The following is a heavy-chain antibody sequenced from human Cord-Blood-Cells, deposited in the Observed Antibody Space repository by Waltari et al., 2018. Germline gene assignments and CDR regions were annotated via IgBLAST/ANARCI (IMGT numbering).Heavy chain of an antibody. V-gene: IGHV1-2*02. Sequence: QVQLVQSGAEVKKPGASVKVSCKASGYTFTGYYVQWVRQAPGQGLEWMGWINPNSGGTNYAQKWQGRVTMTRDTSISTAYRERSRLRSDDTAVYYCARVTDRYDAFDIWGQGTMVTVSS. CDR1: GYTFTGYY. J-gene: IGHJ3*02. CDR3: ARVTDRYDAFDI. CDR2: INPNSGGT. D-gene: IGHD5-18*01.